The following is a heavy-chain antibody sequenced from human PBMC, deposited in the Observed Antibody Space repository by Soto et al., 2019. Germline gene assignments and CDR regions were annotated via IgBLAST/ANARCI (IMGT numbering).Heavy chain of an antibody. CDR2: IIPIFGTA. CDR1: GGTFSSYA. CDR3: ARIITAAADYYYYYGMDV. V-gene: IGHV1-69*01. J-gene: IGHJ6*02. D-gene: IGHD6-13*01. Sequence: QVQLVQSGAEVKKPGSSVKVSCKASGGTFSSYAINWVRQAPGQGLEWMGGIIPIFGTANYAQKFQGRVTITADEYTSTAYMELSSLRSEDTAVYYCARIITAAADYYYYYGMDVWGQGTTVTVSS.